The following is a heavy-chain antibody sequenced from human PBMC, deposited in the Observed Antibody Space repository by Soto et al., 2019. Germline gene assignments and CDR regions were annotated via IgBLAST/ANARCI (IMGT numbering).Heavy chain of an antibody. D-gene: IGHD2-2*01. CDR1: GFTFSSYS. CDR3: ARVGGGYQLLHAFDI. V-gene: IGHV3-21*01. Sequence: GGSLRLSCAASGFTFSSYSMNWVRQAPGKGLEWVSSISSSSSYIYYADSVKGRFTISRDNAKNSLYLQMNSLRAEDTAVYYCARVGGGYQLLHAFDIWGQGTMVTVSS. CDR2: ISSSSSYI. J-gene: IGHJ3*02.